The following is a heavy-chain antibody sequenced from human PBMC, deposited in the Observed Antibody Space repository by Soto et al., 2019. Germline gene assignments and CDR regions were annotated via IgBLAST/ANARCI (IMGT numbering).Heavy chain of an antibody. Sequence: QVRLQESGPGLVKPSQTLSLTCTVSGGSLNSDSYYWGWIRQPPGKGLEWIGYIYSSGSTYSNPSLTCPVATSVDTAPNHFSLALTSVTAADTAVYFCVRGIDCATVDACHRYFDAWGQGIPVAVSS. D-gene: IGHD2-15*01. CDR3: VRGIDCATVDACHRYFDA. CDR1: GGSLNSDSYY. J-gene: IGHJ4*02. V-gene: IGHV4-30-4*01. CDR2: IYSSGST.